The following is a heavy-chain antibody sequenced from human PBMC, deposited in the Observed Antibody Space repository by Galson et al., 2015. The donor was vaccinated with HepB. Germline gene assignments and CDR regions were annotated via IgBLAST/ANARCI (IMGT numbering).Heavy chain of an antibody. CDR1: GFTFSSYA. CDR3: AKGGMFGEKAYYFDY. CDR2: ISGSGGST. V-gene: IGHV3-23*01. J-gene: IGHJ4*02. D-gene: IGHD3-10*02. Sequence: SLRLSCAASGFTFSSYAMSWVRQAPGKGLEWVSAISGSGGSTYYADSVKGRFTISRDNSKNTLYLQMNSLRAEDTAVYYCAKGGMFGEKAYYFDYWGQGTLVTVSS.